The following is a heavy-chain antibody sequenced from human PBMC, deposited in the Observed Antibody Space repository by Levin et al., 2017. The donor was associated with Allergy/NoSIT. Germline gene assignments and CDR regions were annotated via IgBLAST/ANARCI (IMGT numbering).Heavy chain of an antibody. CDR3: ARGLFGGAFDI. D-gene: IGHD3-10*02. CDR2: IYSGGST. V-gene: IGHV3-66*01. J-gene: IGHJ3*02. CDR1: GFTVSSNY. Sequence: GGSLRLSCAASGFTVSSNYMSWVRQAPGKGLEWVSVIYSGGSTYYADSVKGRFTISRDNSKNTLYLQMNSLRAEETAVYYCARGLFGGAFDIWGQGTMVTVSS.